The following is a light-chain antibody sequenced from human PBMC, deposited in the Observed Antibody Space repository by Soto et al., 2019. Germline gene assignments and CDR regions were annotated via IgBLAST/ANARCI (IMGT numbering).Light chain of an antibody. CDR1: PSDIGAYNY. V-gene: IGLV2-14*03. CDR3: GSNTISSTLMI. J-gene: IGLJ2*01. Sequence: QSVLTQPASVSGSPGQSITISCSGTPSDIGAYNYVSWYQHLPGKAPKVIIYDVTNRPSGVSSRFSGSKSGTTASLTISGLQAEDEANYYCGSNTISSTLMIFGGGTKLTVL. CDR2: DVT.